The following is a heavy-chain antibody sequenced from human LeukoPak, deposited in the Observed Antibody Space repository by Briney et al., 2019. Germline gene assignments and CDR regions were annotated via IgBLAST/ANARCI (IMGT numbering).Heavy chain of an antibody. J-gene: IGHJ5*02. D-gene: IGHD5-12*01. Sequence: SETLSLTCAVYGESFSEYYWSWIRQPPGKGLEWIGQINHSGGTNYHPSLKTRVTISLDTSKNQVSLKLRSVTAADTAVYYCAFEGPVSGYALDPWGQGALVAVSS. V-gene: IGHV4-34*01. CDR1: GESFSEYY. CDR2: INHSGGT. CDR3: AFEGPVSGYALDP.